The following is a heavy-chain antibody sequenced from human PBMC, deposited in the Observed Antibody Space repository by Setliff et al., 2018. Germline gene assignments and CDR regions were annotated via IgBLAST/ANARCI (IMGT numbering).Heavy chain of an antibody. Sequence: SGPTLVNPTQTLTLTCTFSGFSLSTNGMCVNWIRQPPGKALEWLARIDWDNDKYYSTSMKTRLTNSKDTSKNQVVLTMTDMDPVDTATYYCAPTFDGATTDYCGQGTLVTVSS. CDR2: IDWDNDK. V-gene: IGHV2-70*11. CDR1: GFSLSTNGMC. J-gene: IGHJ4*01. D-gene: IGHD1-26*01. CDR3: APTFDGATTDY.